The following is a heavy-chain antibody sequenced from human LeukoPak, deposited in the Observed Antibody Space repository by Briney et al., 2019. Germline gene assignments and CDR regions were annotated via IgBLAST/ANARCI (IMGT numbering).Heavy chain of an antibody. Sequence: RGESLKISCQGSGFTFSTYWIGWVRQMPGKGLEWMGIIYAGDSDTRQSPPFQGQVSISVDKSISTAYLQWSSLKASDTAMYYCARHRGYSGYDFLDYWGQGTLVTVSS. CDR1: GFTFSTYW. J-gene: IGHJ4*02. CDR2: IYAGDSDT. D-gene: IGHD5-12*01. V-gene: IGHV5-51*01. CDR3: ARHRGYSGYDFLDY.